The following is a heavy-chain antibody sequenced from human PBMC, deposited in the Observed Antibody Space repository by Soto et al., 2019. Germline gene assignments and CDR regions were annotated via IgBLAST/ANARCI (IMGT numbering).Heavy chain of an antibody. Sequence: ASVKVSCKASGYTFTGHYLHWLRQAPGQGLEWMGWINPNTGGTYYTQRFQDRLTITADASTNTAYMELSNLTSDDTAVYYCARGHCVGGSCYSVVWWFDPWGQGTPVTVSS. CDR3: ARGHCVGGSCYSVVWWFDP. J-gene: IGHJ5*02. CDR2: INPNTGGT. V-gene: IGHV1-2*02. CDR1: GYTFTGHY. D-gene: IGHD2-15*01.